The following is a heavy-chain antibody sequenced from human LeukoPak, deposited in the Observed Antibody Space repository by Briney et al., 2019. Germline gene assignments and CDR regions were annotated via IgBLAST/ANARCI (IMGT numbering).Heavy chain of an antibody. CDR3: ARSIAAAGKGFDY. CDR2: ISAYNGNT. J-gene: IGHJ4*02. V-gene: IGHV1-18*01. CDR1: GYTFTGYY. Sequence: ASVKVSCKASGYTFTGYYMHWVRQAPGQGLEWMGWISAYNGNTNYAQKLQGRVTMTTDTSTSTAYMELRSLRSDDTAVYYCARSIAAAGKGFDYWGQGTLVTVSS. D-gene: IGHD6-13*01.